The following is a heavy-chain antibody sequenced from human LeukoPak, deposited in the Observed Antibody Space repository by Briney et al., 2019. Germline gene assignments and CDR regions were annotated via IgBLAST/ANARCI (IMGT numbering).Heavy chain of an antibody. CDR1: GGSISSGSYY. CDR3: ARSLYYMDV. V-gene: IGHV4-61*02. CDR2: IYTSGST. Sequence: SETLSLTCTVSGGSISSGSYYWSWIRQPAGKGLEWIGRIYTSGSTNYNPSLKSRVTISVDTSKNQFSLKLSSVTAADTAVYYCARSLYYMDVWGKGTTVTVSS. J-gene: IGHJ6*03.